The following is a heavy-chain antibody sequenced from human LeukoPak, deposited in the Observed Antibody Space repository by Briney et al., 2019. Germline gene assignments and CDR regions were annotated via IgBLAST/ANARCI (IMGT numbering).Heavy chain of an antibody. V-gene: IGHV4-59*08. J-gene: IGHJ3*02. CDR1: GDSISSYY. CDR2: IYYSGGT. Sequence: SETLSLTCTVSGDSISSYYWSWIRHHPGKGLEWVGYIYYSGGTDYNPSLKGRVTISVDTSKNQFSLKLRSVTAADTAVYYCARHVTISGPYDASDIWGQGTMVTVSP. D-gene: IGHD5-24*01. CDR3: ARHVTISGPYDASDI.